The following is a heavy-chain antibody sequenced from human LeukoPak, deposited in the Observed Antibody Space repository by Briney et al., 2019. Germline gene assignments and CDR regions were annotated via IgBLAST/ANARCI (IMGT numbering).Heavy chain of an antibody. V-gene: IGHV1-69*01. CDR3: ARAPDYYDSSGSN. Sequence: SVKVSCEASGGTFSSYAISWVRRAPGQGLEWMGGIIPIFGTANYAQKFQGRVTITADESTSTAYMELSSLRSEDTAVYYCARAPDYYDSSGSNWGQGTLVTVSS. D-gene: IGHD3-22*01. CDR2: IIPIFGTA. J-gene: IGHJ4*02. CDR1: GGTFSSYA.